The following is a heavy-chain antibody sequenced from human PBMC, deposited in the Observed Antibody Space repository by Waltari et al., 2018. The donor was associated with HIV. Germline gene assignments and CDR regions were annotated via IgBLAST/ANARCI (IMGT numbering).Heavy chain of an antibody. V-gene: IGHV4-31*03. CDR2: IYYSGST. J-gene: IGHJ6*02. D-gene: IGHD2-15*01. Sequence: QVQLQESGPGLVKPSQTLSLTCTVSGGSISSGGYYWSWIRQHPGKGLEWIGYIYYSGSTYYNPSLKSRVTISVDTSKNQFSLKLSSVTAADTAVYYCARGYCSGGSCYAGGYYYYGMDVWGQGTTVTVSS. CDR1: GGSISSGGYY. CDR3: ARGYCSGGSCYAGGYYYYGMDV.